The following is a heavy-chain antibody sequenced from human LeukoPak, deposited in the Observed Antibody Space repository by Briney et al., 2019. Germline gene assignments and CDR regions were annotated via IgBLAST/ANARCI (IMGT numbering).Heavy chain of an antibody. CDR3: ARDKADWNDATYYFDY. V-gene: IGHV3-48*03. J-gene: IGHJ4*02. D-gene: IGHD1-1*01. CDR2: ISSSGRTM. CDR1: GFIFSSYE. Sequence: GGSLRLSCAASGFIFSSYEMSWVRQAPGKGLKWVSYISSSGRTMYYADSVEGRFTISRDNAKNSLYLQMNSLRAEDTAVYYCARDKADWNDATYYFDYWGQGTLVTVSS.